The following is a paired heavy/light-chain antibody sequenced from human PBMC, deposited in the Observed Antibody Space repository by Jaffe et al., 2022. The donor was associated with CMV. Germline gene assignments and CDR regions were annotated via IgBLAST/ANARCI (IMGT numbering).Heavy chain of an antibody. Sequence: QVQLVQSGAEVKKPGASVKVSCKASGYTFTSYDINWVRQATGQGLEWMGWMNPNSGNTGYAQKFQGRVTMTRNTSISTAYMELSSLRSEDTAVYYCASLFGGGDAMATILPYAFDIWGQGTMVTVSS. D-gene: IGHD3-10*01. J-gene: IGHJ3*02. CDR1: GYTFTSYD. CDR3: ASLFGGGDAMATILPYAFDI. V-gene: IGHV1-8*01. CDR2: MNPNSGNT.
Light chain of an antibody. J-gene: IGKJ2*01. CDR1: QGISSW. CDR3: QQANSFPHT. CDR2: AAS. V-gene: IGKV1-12*01. Sequence: DIQMTQSPSSVSASVGDRVTITCRASQGISSWLAWYQQKPGKAPKLLIYAASSLQSGVPSRFSGSGSGTDFTLTISSLQPEDFATYYCQQANSFPHTFGQGTKLEIK.